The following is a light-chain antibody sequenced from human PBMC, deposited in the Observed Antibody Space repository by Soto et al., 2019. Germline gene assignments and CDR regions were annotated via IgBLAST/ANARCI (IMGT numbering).Light chain of an antibody. CDR3: QHYYNWPRT. V-gene: IGKV3-15*01. J-gene: IGKJ1*01. Sequence: EIVMTQSPATLSVSPGERATLSCRASQSVSSNLAWYQQKPGQAPRLLIYGASTRATGIPARFSGSRSGTEFTPTISSLQSEDFAVYYCQHYYNWPRTFGQGTKVEIK. CDR1: QSVSSN. CDR2: GAS.